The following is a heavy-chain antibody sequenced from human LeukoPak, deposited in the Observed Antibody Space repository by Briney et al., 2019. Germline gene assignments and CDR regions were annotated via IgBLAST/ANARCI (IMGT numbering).Heavy chain of an antibody. CDR2: ISSSGSLI. Sequence: PGGSLRLSCAASGFTFSDYSMKWVRQAPGKGLEWVSSISSSGSLIYYVDLVKGRFTVSRDNAKNSLFLQMNSLRDEDTAVYYCASAPNYYDSSGYKTWLDNWGQGTLVTVSS. CDR1: GFTFSDYS. CDR3: ASAPNYYDSSGYKTWLDN. D-gene: IGHD3-22*01. V-gene: IGHV3-21*01. J-gene: IGHJ4*02.